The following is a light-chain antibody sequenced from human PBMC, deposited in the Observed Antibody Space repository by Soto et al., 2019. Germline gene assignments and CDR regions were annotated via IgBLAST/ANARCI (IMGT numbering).Light chain of an antibody. Sequence: EIVMTQSPVTLSVSPWERATLSCRASQNISRSLAWYQQKPGQAPRLLIYDASSRATGIPDRFSGGGSGTDFTLTISRLEPEDFAVYYCQQFSSYPLTFGGGTKV. CDR2: DAS. CDR1: QNISRS. CDR3: QQFSSYPLT. V-gene: IGKV3-20*01. J-gene: IGKJ4*01.